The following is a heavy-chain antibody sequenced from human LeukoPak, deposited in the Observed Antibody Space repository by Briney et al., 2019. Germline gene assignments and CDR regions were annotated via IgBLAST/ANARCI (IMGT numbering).Heavy chain of an antibody. J-gene: IGHJ4*02. D-gene: IGHD3-10*01. Sequence: PGGSLRLSCAASGFSLSDYWMNWVRQAPRRGLEWVANIKQDGTEKKYLDSVKGRFTISRDNVKNSVYLQMDSLGVEDTAVYYCARDRSPGNSDYWGQGTLVTVSS. V-gene: IGHV3-7*01. CDR1: GFSLSDYW. CDR2: IKQDGTEK. CDR3: ARDRSPGNSDY.